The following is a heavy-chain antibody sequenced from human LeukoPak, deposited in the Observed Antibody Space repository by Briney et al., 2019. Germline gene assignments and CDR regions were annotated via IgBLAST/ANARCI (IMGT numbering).Heavy chain of an antibody. D-gene: IGHD5-18*01. CDR3: ARARGDTAMDYYFDY. CDR1: GGTFSSYA. V-gene: IGHV1-69*06. J-gene: IGHJ4*02. Sequence: GASVKVSCKASGGTFSSYAISWVRQAPGQGLEWMGGIIHIFGTANYAQKFQGRVTITADKSTSTAYMELSSLRSEDTAVYYCARARGDTAMDYYFDYWGQGTLVTVSS. CDR2: IIHIFGTA.